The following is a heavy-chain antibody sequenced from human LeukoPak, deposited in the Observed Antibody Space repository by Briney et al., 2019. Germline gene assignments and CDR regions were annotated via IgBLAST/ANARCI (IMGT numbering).Heavy chain of an antibody. V-gene: IGHV3-23*01. CDR1: GFTFSSYA. CDR3: AKFDGSSPLFDY. D-gene: IGHD2-2*03. CDR2: ISGSGGST. Sequence: GGSLRLSCAASGFTFSSYAMSWVRQAPGKGLEWVSAISGSGGSTYYADSVKGRFTISRDNSENTLYLQMNSLRAEDTAVYYCAKFDGSSPLFDYWGQGTLVTVSS. J-gene: IGHJ4*02.